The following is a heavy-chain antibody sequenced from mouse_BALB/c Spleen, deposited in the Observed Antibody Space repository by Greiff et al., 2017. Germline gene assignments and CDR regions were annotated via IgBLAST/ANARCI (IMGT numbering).Heavy chain of an antibody. D-gene: IGHD2-3*01. J-gene: IGHJ4*01. CDR1: GFSLTSYG. CDR2: IWAGGST. V-gene: IGHV2-9*02. Sequence: VQRVESGPGLVAPSQSLSITCTVSGFSLTSYGVHWVRQPPGKGLEWLGVIWAGGSTNYNSALMSRLSISKDNSKSQVFLKMNSLQTDDTAMYYCARDDGYYVGYAMDYWGQGTSVTVSS. CDR3: ARDDGYYVGYAMDY.